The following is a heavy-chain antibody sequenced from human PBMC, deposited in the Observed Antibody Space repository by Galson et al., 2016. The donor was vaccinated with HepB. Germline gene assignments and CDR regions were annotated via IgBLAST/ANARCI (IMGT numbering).Heavy chain of an antibody. J-gene: IGHJ4*02. V-gene: IGHV5-51*01. Sequence: QSGAEVKKPGESLKISCKASGYTFTDYWIGRVRQMPGKGLEWIGIIFPSDSETRYSPSIQGQVTISADKSVSTAYLQWSSLKVSDTAMYYCARPPLVVAAVPFDFGGQGTQVTVSS. D-gene: IGHD2-15*01. CDR2: IFPSDSET. CDR1: GYTFTDYW. CDR3: ARPPLVVAAVPFDF.